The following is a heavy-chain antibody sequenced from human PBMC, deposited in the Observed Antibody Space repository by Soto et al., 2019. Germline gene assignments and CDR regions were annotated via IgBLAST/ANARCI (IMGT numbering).Heavy chain of an antibody. V-gene: IGHV3-23*01. D-gene: IGHD4-17*01. J-gene: IGHJ6*02. CDR3: AKGTGGPSTVTTLYYYYGMDV. CDR1: GFTFSSYA. CDR2: ISGSGGST. Sequence: QSGGSLRLSCAASGFTFSSYAMSWVRQAPGKGLEWVSAISGSGGSTYYADSVKGRFTISRDNSKNTLYLQMNSLRAEDTAVYYCAKGTGGPSTVTTLYYYYGMDVWGQGTTVTVSS.